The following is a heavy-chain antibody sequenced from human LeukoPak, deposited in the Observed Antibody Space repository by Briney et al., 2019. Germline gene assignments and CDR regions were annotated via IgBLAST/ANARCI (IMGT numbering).Heavy chain of an antibody. D-gene: IGHD6-13*01. J-gene: IGHJ4*02. CDR3: ARVPPRQQLDN. Sequence: GGSLRLSCAASGFTFSSYWMSWVRQAPGKGLVWVSRINTDGSSISYADSVKGRFTISRDNAKNTLYLQMNSLRAEDTAVYYCARVPPRQQLDNWGQGTLVTVSS. V-gene: IGHV3-74*01. CDR1: GFTFSSYW. CDR2: INTDGSSI.